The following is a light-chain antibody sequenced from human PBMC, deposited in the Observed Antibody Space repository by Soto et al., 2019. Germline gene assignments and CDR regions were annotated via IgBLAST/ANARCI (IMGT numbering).Light chain of an antibody. V-gene: IGKV1-39*01. J-gene: IGKJ5*01. Sequence: DIQMTQSPSSLSASVGDRVTITCRASQSISSYLNWYQQKPGKASKLLIYAASSLQSGVPSRFSGSGSRTDFTLTISSLQPEDFANYYCQQSYSTPRITFGQGTRLEIK. CDR3: QQSYSTPRIT. CDR2: AAS. CDR1: QSISSY.